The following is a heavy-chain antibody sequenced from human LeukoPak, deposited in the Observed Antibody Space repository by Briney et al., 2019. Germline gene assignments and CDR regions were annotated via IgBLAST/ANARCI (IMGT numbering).Heavy chain of an antibody. V-gene: IGHV4-38-2*02. CDR2: IYHSGST. J-gene: IGHJ4*02. Sequence: SETLSLTCTVSGDSISSYYWGWIRQPPGKGLEWIGSIYHSGSTYYNPSLKSRVTISVDTSKNQFSLKLSSVTAADTAVYYCASGRGYSYVGDYYFDYWGQGTLVTVSS. CDR1: GDSISSYY. CDR3: ASGRGYSYVGDYYFDY. D-gene: IGHD5-18*01.